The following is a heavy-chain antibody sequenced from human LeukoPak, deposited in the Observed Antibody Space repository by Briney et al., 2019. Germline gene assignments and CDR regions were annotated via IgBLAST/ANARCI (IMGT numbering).Heavy chain of an antibody. J-gene: IGHJ4*02. D-gene: IGHD6-19*01. Sequence: PGGSLRLSCAASGFTFSNYGMHWVRQAPGKGLEWVAFIRYDGSNKYYAGSVKGRFTISRDNSKNTLYLQMNSLRAEDTAVYYCAKSPRRLVLGRDYWGQGTLVTVSS. CDR2: IRYDGSNK. CDR3: AKSPRRLVLGRDY. V-gene: IGHV3-30*02. CDR1: GFTFSNYG.